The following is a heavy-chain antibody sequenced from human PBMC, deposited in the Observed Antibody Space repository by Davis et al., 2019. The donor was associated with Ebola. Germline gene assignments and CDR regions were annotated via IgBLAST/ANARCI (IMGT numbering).Heavy chain of an antibody. J-gene: IGHJ4*02. CDR1: GYTFTSYG. Sequence: AASVKVSCKASGYTFTSYGISWVRQAPGQGLEWMGWISAYNGNTNYAQKLQGRVTMTTDTSTSTAYMELRSLRSDDTAVYYCARRYYYDSSGYYYDPFDYWGQGTLVTVSS. D-gene: IGHD3-22*01. V-gene: IGHV1-18*04. CDR2: ISAYNGNT. CDR3: ARRYYYDSSGYYYDPFDY.